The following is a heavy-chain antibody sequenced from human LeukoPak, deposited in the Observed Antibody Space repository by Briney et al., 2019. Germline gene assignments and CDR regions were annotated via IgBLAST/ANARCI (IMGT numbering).Heavy chain of an antibody. CDR3: AKDSGRTATSLFDP. J-gene: IGHJ5*02. D-gene: IGHD2-15*01. CDR1: GFTFSSYS. CDR2: SSGSGGSR. V-gene: IGHV3-23*01. Sequence: GGSLRLSCAASGFTFSSYSMRWVRQAPGKGLEGVSASSGSGGSRYDADSGKGRFTISRDNSNTTPYLQMNSLRAQDTAVYYCAKDSGRTATSLFDPWGQGTLVTVSS.